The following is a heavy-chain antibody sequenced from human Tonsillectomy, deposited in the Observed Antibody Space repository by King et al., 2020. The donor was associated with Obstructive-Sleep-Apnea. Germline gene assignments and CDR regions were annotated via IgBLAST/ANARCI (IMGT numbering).Heavy chain of an antibody. CDR2: ISYYGSNK. J-gene: IGHJ6*02. Sequence: VQLVESGGGVVQPGRSLRLSCAASGFTLSNNAMHWVRQAPGKGLEWVAVISYYGSNKYYADSVKGRFTISRDISKNTLNLQMHSLGAEDTAVYYCARESTITDYYYGMDVWGQGTTVTVSS. D-gene: IGHD1-14*01. CDR1: GFTLSNNA. CDR3: ARESTITDYYYGMDV. V-gene: IGHV3-30*04.